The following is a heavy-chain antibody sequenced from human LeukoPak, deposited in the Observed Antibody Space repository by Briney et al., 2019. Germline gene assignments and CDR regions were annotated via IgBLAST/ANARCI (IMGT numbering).Heavy chain of an antibody. J-gene: IGHJ3*02. CDR3: ARVRGFSYTSDALDI. CDR1: GGSISSYY. V-gene: IGHV4-59*01. CDR2: IYYSGST. Sequence: PSETLSLTCTVSGGSISSYYWSWIRQPPGKGLQWIGYIYYSGSTNYNPSLKSRVTISVDTSKNQFSLKLSSVTAADTAVFYCARVRGFSYTSDALDIWGQGTMVTVSS. D-gene: IGHD5-18*01.